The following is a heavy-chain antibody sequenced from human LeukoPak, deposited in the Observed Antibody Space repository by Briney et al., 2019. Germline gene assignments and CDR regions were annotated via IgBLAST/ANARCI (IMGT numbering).Heavy chain of an antibody. CDR3: ARDLRGVIPHYYGMDV. D-gene: IGHD3-10*01. V-gene: IGHV1-69*01. CDR1: GGTFSSYA. Sequence: SVKVSWKASGGTFSSYAISWVRQAPGQGLEWMGGIIPIFGTANYSQKFQGRVTITADESTSTAYMELSSLRSEDTAVYYCARDLRGVIPHYYGMDVWGKGTTVTVSS. CDR2: IIPIFGTA. J-gene: IGHJ6*04.